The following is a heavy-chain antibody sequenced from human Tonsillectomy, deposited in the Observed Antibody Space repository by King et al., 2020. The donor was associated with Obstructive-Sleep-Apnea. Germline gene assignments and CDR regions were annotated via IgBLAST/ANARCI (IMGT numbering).Heavy chain of an antibody. V-gene: IGHV4-39*07. J-gene: IGHJ4*02. CDR1: SGSISSSNDY. CDR3: ARDSGYGLGN. D-gene: IGHD2-15*01. CDR2: IHYSGST. Sequence: PLQESGPGLVKPSETLSLTCTVSSGSISSSNDYWGWIRQPPGKGLEWIGNIHYSGSTYYNPSLKSRATISVDTSKNQFSLKLSSVTAADTAVYYCARDSGYGLGNWGQGTLVTVSS.